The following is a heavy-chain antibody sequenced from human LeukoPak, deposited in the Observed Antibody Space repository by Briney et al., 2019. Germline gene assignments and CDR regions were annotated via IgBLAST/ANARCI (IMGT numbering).Heavy chain of an antibody. Sequence: GGSLRLSCAASGFTFDDNAMHWVRQAPGKGLEWVSGISWNSGSIDYADSVKGRFTISRDNAKNSLYLQMNSLRAEDTALYYCALRARALGDAFVFDYWGQGTLVTVSS. V-gene: IGHV3-9*01. CDR3: ALRARALGDAFVFDY. J-gene: IGHJ4*02. CDR1: GFTFDDNA. CDR2: ISWNSGSI. D-gene: IGHD3-16*01.